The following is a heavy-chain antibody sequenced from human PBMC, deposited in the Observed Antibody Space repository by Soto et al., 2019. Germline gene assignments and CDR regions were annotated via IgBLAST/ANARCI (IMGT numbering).Heavy chain of an antibody. D-gene: IGHD5-18*01. CDR2: IYYSGST. CDR3: ARGRDTAMDTPFDY. V-gene: IGHV4-61*01. CDR1: GGSVSSGSYY. Sequence: QVQLQESGPGLVKPSETLSLTCTVSGGSVSSGSYYWSWIRQPPGKGLEWIGYIYYSGSTNYNPSLKSRVTISVDTSKNQFSLKLCSVTAADTAVYYCARGRDTAMDTPFDYWGQGTLVTVSS. J-gene: IGHJ4*02.